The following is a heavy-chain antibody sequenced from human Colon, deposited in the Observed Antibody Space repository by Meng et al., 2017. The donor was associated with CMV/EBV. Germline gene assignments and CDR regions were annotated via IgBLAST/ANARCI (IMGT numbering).Heavy chain of an antibody. D-gene: IGHD3-22*01. V-gene: IGHV3-7*01. J-gene: IGHJ6*02. CDR2: INEDGSWI. Sequence: GGSLRLSCAVSGFSFRDTWMTWVRHVPGKGPQWVANINEDGSWILYLDSVKGRFTISRDNTKNSLYLQMNSLRAEDTAVYYCAIKPDYDSSGYAFYDYGMDVWGQGTTVTVSS. CDR1: GFSFRDTW. CDR3: AIKPDYDSSGYAFYDYGMDV.